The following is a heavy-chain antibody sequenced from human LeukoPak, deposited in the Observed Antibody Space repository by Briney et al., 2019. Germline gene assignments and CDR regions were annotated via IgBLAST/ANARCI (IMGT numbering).Heavy chain of an antibody. CDR2: IWYDGSNQ. J-gene: IGHJ4*02. V-gene: IGHV3-33*01. Sequence: GGSLRLSCAASGFTFSSYGMHWVRQAPGKGLQWVAVIWYDGSNQYYAGSVKGRFTISRDNSKNTLFLQMNSLRVEDTAVYYCARAIKLRPTDYWGQGTLVTVSS. CDR1: GFTFSSYG. CDR3: ARAIKLRPTDY.